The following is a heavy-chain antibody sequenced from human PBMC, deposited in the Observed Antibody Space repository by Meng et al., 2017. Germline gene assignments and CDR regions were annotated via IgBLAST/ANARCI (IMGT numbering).Heavy chain of an antibody. Sequence: PETLSPTSAVYGGSLSGYYCSWIRQPPGNGLEWIGATNHSGTTTYNPSLKRRVTISVDTSKNQFSLKLSSVTAADTAVYYCARGRKGGTVTTLRSKQGWFDPWGQGTLVTVSS. V-gene: IGHV4-34*01. D-gene: IGHD4-17*01. J-gene: IGHJ5*02. CDR2: TNHSGTT. CDR3: ARGRKGGTVTTLRSKQGWFDP. CDR1: GGSLSGYY.